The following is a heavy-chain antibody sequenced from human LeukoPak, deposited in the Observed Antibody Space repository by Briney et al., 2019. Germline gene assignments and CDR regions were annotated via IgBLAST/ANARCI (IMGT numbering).Heavy chain of an antibody. D-gene: IGHD6-19*01. J-gene: IGHJ3*02. CDR1: GGSISSGDYY. V-gene: IGHV4-30-4*01. CDR2: IYYSGST. Sequence: SETLSLTCTVSGGSISSGDYYWSWIRQSPGKGLEWIGYIYYSGSTYSNPSLKSRVTISGDTSKNQFSLKLSSVTAADTAVYYCARGLPVAGKGAFDIWGQGTMVTVSS. CDR3: ARGLPVAGKGAFDI.